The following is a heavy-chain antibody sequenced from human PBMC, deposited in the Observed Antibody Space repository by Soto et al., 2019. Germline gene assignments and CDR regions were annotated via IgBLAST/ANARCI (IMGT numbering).Heavy chain of an antibody. CDR2: IYVTGAV. V-gene: IGHV4-30-4*01. CDR1: GGSINSDESY. D-gene: IGHD2-21*01. CDR3: ARLRIATNNYKWFDP. J-gene: IGHJ5*02. Sequence: SETLSLTCTVSGGSINSDESYWSWIRQTPGKGLEWIGHIYVTGAVDYNPSLRDRITISQDTSERQFSLNLRLVTAADTAVYYCARLRIATNNYKWFDPWGQGTLVTVSS.